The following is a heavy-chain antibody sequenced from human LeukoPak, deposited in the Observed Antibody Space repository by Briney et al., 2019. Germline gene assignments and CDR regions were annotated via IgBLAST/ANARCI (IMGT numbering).Heavy chain of an antibody. CDR3: ARAVADCSGTSCLYYFDY. V-gene: IGHV1-69*13. D-gene: IGHD2-2*01. J-gene: IGHJ4*02. CDR1: GGTFSSYA. CDR2: IIPIFGTA. Sequence: GASVKVSFKASGGTFSSYAISWVRQAPGQGLEWMGGIIPIFGTANYAQKFQGRVTITADESTSTAYMELSSLRSEDTAVYYCARAVADCSGTSCLYYFDYWGQGTLVTVSS.